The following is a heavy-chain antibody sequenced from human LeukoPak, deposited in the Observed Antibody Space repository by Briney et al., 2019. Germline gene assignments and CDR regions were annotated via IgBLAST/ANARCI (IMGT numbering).Heavy chain of an antibody. CDR1: GYTFTGYY. CDR3: ARAYSSGWPYYYYMDV. V-gene: IGHV1-2*02. Sequence: ASVKVSCKASGYTFTGYYMHWVRQAPGQGLEWMGWTNPNSGGTNYAQKFQGRVTMTRDTSISTAYMELSRLRSDDTAVYYCARAYSSGWPYYYYMDVWGKGTTVTISS. CDR2: TNPNSGGT. J-gene: IGHJ6*03. D-gene: IGHD6-19*01.